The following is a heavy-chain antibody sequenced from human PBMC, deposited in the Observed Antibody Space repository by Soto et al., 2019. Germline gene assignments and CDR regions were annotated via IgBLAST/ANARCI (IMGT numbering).Heavy chain of an antibody. CDR3: ARVAVAGKVFADFDY. CDR1: GYTFTSYY. D-gene: IGHD6-19*01. J-gene: IGHJ4*02. V-gene: IGHV1-46*01. CDR2: INPSGGST. Sequence: ASVKVSCKASGYTFTSYYMHWVRQAPGQGLEWMGIINPSGGSTSYAQKFQGRVTMTRDTSTSTVYMELSSLRSEDTAVYYCARVAVAGKVFADFDYWGQGTLVTV.